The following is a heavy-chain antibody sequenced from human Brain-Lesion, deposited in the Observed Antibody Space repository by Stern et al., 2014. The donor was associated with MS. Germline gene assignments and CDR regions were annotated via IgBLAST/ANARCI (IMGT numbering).Heavy chain of an antibody. CDR1: GLIFSNYA. D-gene: IGHD5-18*01. J-gene: IGHJ6*02. CDR3: ARVDTPLDYYYGMDV. V-gene: IGHV3-30*01. Sequence: VQLLESRGGVVQPGRSLRLSCAASGLIFSNYAMHWVRQAPGKGLQWVAIISYDGSNKYYADSVKGRFTISRDNSKNTLYLQMNSLKSEDTAVYYCARVDTPLDYYYGMDVWGQGTTVTVSS. CDR2: ISYDGSNK.